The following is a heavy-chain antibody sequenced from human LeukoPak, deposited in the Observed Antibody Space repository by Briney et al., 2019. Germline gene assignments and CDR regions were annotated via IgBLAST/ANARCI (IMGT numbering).Heavy chain of an antibody. CDR1: GFTFSSYE. V-gene: IGHV3-48*03. Sequence: GGSLRLSCAASGFTFSSYEMNWVRQAPGKGLEWVSYISSSGSTIYYADSVKGRFTISRDNAKNSLNLQMNSLRAEDTAVYYCARDNYDSSGPYYFDYWGQGTLVTVSS. J-gene: IGHJ4*02. CDR3: ARDNYDSSGPYYFDY. D-gene: IGHD3-22*01. CDR2: ISSSGSTI.